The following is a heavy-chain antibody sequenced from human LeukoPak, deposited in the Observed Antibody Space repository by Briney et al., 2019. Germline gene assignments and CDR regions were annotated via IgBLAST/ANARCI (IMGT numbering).Heavy chain of an antibody. Sequence: PSETLSLTCAVYGGSFSGYYWSWIRQPPEKGLEWIGEINHSGSTNYNPSLKSRVTISVDTSKRQFSLKLSSVTAADTAVYYCARLGFGELLPVADYWGQGTLVTVSS. J-gene: IGHJ4*02. D-gene: IGHD3-10*01. CDR3: ARLGFGELLPVADY. CDR2: INHSGST. V-gene: IGHV4-34*01. CDR1: GGSFSGYY.